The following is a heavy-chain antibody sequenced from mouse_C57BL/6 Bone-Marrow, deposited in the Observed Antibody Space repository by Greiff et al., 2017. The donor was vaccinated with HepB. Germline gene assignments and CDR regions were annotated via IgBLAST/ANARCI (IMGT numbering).Heavy chain of an antibody. CDR3: AIGGYGNYGNFDD. J-gene: IGHJ2*01. D-gene: IGHD2-10*02. CDR2: IHPSDSDT. V-gene: IGHV1-74*01. Sequence: VQLQQPGAELVKPGASVKVSCKASGYTFTSYWMHWVKQRPGQGLEWIGRIHPSDSDTNYNQKFKGKATLTVDKSSSTAYMQLSSLTSEDSAVYYCAIGGYGNYGNFDDWGQGTTLTVSS. CDR1: GYTFTSYW.